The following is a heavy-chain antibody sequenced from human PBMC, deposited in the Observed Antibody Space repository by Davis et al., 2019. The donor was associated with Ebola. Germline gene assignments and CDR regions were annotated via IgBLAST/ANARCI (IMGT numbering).Heavy chain of an antibody. CDR3: SCGCSGGSCYDY. Sequence: PGGSLRLSCAAFEFALSNYWMSWFRQAPGKGLEWVGFIRSKAYGGTTEYAASVKGRFTISRHDSKSIAYLQMNSLKTEDTAVYYCSCGCSGGSCYDYWGQGTLVTVSS. CDR2: IRSKAYGGTT. D-gene: IGHD2-15*01. J-gene: IGHJ4*02. CDR1: EFALSNYW. V-gene: IGHV3-49*03.